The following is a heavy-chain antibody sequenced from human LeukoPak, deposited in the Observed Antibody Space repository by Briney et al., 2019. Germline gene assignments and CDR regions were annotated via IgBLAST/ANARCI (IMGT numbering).Heavy chain of an antibody. D-gene: IGHD3-22*01. CDR2: IYYSGST. V-gene: IGHV4-59*12. CDR1: GGSISSYY. CDR3: ARGLGYYYDSSGYYYG. J-gene: IGHJ4*02. Sequence: SETLSLTCTVSGGSISSYYWSWIRQPPGKGLEWIGYIYYSGSTNYNPSLKSRVTISVDTSKNQFSLKLSSVTAADTAVYYCARGLGYYYDSSGYYYGWGQGTLVTVSS.